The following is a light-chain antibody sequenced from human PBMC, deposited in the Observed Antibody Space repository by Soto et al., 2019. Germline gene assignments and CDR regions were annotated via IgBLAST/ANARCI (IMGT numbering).Light chain of an antibody. V-gene: IGKV3-11*01. J-gene: IGKJ4*01. CDR1: QSVSSY. Sequence: EIVLTQSPATLSLPPGERATLSCRASQSVSSYLAWYQQKPGQAPRLLIYDASNRATGIPARFSGSGSGTDFTLTISSLEPEDFAVYYCQQRSNWPLTFGGGTTVDIK. CDR3: QQRSNWPLT. CDR2: DAS.